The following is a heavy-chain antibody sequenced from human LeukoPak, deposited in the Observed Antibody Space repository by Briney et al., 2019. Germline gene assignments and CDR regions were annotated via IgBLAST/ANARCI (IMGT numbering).Heavy chain of an antibody. CDR2: IYSGGST. V-gene: IGHV3-66*01. J-gene: IGHJ6*02. CDR3: ARVRDSSGYFEYYYYYYGMDV. CDR1: GFTFSSYA. D-gene: IGHD3-22*01. Sequence: GGSLRLSCAASGFTFSSYAMSWVRQAPGKGLEWVSVIYSGGSTYYADSVKGRFTISRDNSKNTLYLQMNSLRAEDTAVYYCARVRDSSGYFEYYYYYYGMDVWGQGTTVTVSS.